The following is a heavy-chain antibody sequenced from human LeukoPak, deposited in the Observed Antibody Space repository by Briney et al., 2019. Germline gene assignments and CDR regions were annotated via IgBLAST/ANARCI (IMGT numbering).Heavy chain of an antibody. CDR1: GFTFSSYG. CDR3: AKDLYYSNQAIDY. D-gene: IGHD4-11*01. Sequence: PGRSLRLSCAASGFTFSSYGMHWVRQAPGKGLEWVAVIWYDGSNKYYADSVKGRFTISRDNSKNTLYLQMNSLRAEDTAVYYCAKDLYYSNQAIDYRGQGTLVTVSS. V-gene: IGHV3-33*06. J-gene: IGHJ4*02. CDR2: IWYDGSNK.